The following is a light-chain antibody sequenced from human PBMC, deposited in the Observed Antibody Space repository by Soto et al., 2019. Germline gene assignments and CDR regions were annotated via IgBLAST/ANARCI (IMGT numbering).Light chain of an antibody. CDR1: QSISTY. J-gene: IGKJ2*02. V-gene: IGKV1-39*01. CDR2: AAS. CDR3: QQTYTTPGT. Sequence: DIQMTQSPSSLSASEGDRVTIICRASQSISTYLNWYQQTPGKAPKLLIYAASTLQSGVPPRFNGNRSGSDFILTINSLQPEDFATYYCQQTYTTPGTFGQGTKLEIK.